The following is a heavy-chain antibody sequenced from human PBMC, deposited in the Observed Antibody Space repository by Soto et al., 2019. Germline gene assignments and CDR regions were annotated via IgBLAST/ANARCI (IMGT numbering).Heavy chain of an antibody. CDR3: AGPSGSYSYYYGMDV. Sequence: QVHLQESGPGLVKPSETLSLTCTVSGASIRSFFWTWIRQPPGRGLEWMGNIYYSVSTNYNPSLKNRVTMSVDTSKNQFSLMLTSVTAADTAVYYCAGPSGSYSYYYGMDVWGQGTTVTVSS. D-gene: IGHD1-26*01. V-gene: IGHV4-59*01. CDR1: GASIRSFF. J-gene: IGHJ6*02. CDR2: IYYSVST.